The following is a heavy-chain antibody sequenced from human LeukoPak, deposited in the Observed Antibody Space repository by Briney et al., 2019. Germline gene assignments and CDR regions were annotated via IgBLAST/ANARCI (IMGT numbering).Heavy chain of an antibody. V-gene: IGHV1-46*01. CDR1: GYTFTSYY. Sequence: GASVKVSCKASGYTFTSYYMHWVRQAPGQGLEWMGIINPSGGSTSYAQKFQGRVTMTRDTSTSTVYMELSSLRSEDTAVYYCARGPITMIVVGAFDYWGQGTLVTVSS. J-gene: IGHJ4*02. CDR3: ARGPITMIVVGAFDY. CDR2: INPSGGST. D-gene: IGHD3-22*01.